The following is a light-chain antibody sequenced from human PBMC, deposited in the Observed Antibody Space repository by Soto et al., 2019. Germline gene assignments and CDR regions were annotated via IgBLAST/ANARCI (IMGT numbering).Light chain of an antibody. V-gene: IGKV3-11*01. J-gene: IGKJ1*01. CDR3: QQRSNWT. Sequence: VLPQSPATLSLSPGESATLSCRASQTIKNYLAWYQQKPGQAPRLLIYDISNRATGIPARFSASGSGADFTLTISSLEPEDFAVYYCQQRSNWTFGQGTKVDIK. CDR1: QTIKNY. CDR2: DIS.